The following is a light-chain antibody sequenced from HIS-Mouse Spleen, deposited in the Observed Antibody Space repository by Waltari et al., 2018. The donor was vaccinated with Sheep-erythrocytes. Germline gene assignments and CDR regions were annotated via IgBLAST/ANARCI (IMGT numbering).Light chain of an antibody. CDR1: QGISSW. Sequence: DIQMTQSPSSVSASVGDRFTITFRACQGISSWLAWYQQKPVKAPKLLIYAVSSLQSGVPSRFRGSGSRTEFTLTISSLQPEYFATYSCEQANSFPITFGQGTRLGI. J-gene: IGKJ5*01. V-gene: IGKV1-12*01. CDR3: EQANSFPIT. CDR2: AVS.